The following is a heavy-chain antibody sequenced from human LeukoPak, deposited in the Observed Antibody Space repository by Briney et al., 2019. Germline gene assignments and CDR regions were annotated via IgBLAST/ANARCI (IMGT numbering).Heavy chain of an antibody. D-gene: IGHD1-26*01. CDR3: ARDGPKWSWYYYYGMDV. CDR2: MNPNSGNT. J-gene: IGHJ6*02. V-gene: IGHV1-8*01. CDR1: GYTFTSYD. Sequence: ASVKVSCKASGYTFTSYDISWVRQATGQGLEWMGWMNPNSGNTGYAQKFQGRVTMTRNTSISTAYMELSSLRSEDTAVYYCARDGPKWSWYYYYGMDVWGQGTTVTVSS.